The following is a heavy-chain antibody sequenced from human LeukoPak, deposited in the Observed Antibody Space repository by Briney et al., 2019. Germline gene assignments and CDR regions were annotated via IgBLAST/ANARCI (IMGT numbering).Heavy chain of an antibody. V-gene: IGHV3-30*02. CDR1: GFTFSSYG. D-gene: IGHD2-2*01. J-gene: IGHJ4*02. CDR3: AKGVVVPAAMNPPDY. CDR2: IRYDGSNK. Sequence: PGGSLRLSCAASGFTFSSYGMHWVRQAPGKGLEWVAFIRYDGSNKYYADSVKGRFTISRDNSKNTLYLQMNSLRAEDTAVYYCAKGVVVPAAMNPPDYWGQGTLVTVSS.